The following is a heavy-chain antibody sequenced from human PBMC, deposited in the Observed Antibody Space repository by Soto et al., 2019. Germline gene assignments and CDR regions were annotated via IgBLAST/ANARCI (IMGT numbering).Heavy chain of an antibody. CDR1: GFSLSTSGMC. Sequence: SGPTLVNPTQTLTLTCTFSGFSLSTSGMCVSWIRQPPGKALEWLALIDWGDDKYYSTSLKTRLTISKDTSKNQVVLTMTNMDPVDTAKYYCARNPPTDTRGDVWFDPWGQGTLVTVSS. CDR2: IDWGDDK. J-gene: IGHJ5*02. CDR3: ARNPPTDTRGDVWFDP. V-gene: IGHV2-70*01. D-gene: IGHD2-2*01.